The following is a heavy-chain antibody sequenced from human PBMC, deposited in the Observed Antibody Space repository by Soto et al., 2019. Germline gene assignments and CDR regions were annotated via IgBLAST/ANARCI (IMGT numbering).Heavy chain of an antibody. D-gene: IGHD3-22*01. J-gene: IGHJ4*02. V-gene: IGHV1-69*13. CDR2: IIPIFGTA. CDR1: GGTFSSYA. Sequence: ASVKVSCKASGGTFSSYAISWVRQAPGQGLEWMGGIIPIFGTANYAQKFQGRVTITADESTSTAYMELSSLRSEDTAVYYCARLLLRYYYDSSGYYPHFDYWGQGTLVTVSS. CDR3: ARLLLRYYYDSSGYYPHFDY.